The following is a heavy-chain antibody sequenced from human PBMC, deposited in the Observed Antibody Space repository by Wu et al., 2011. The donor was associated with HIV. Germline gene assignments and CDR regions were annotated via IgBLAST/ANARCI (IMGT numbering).Heavy chain of an antibody. Sequence: QVQLVQSGAEVKKPGSSVKVSCKASGYTFTSYDINWVRQATGQGLEWMGWMNPNSGNTGYAQKFQGRVTMTTDTSTSTAYMELRSLRSDDTAVYYCARASPEDIVVVPAAIDYYYMDVWGKGTTVTVSS. CDR2: MNPNSGNT. J-gene: IGHJ6*03. D-gene: IGHD2-2*02. CDR3: ARASPEDIVVVPAAIDYYYMDV. V-gene: IGHV1-8*02. CDR1: GYTFTSYD.